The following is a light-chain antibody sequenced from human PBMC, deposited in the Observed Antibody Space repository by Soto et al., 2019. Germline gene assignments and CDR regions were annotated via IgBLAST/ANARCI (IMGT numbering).Light chain of an antibody. Sequence: EIVLTQSPGTLSLSPGERATLSCRATQKISNTYLAWYHHKPGQAPRLLIYGASISATGVPDRFNGSGSGTDFILTINRLEPEDFAVYYCQQYGRSHTFGGGTKVEIK. CDR2: GAS. CDR3: QQYGRSHT. V-gene: IGKV3-20*01. J-gene: IGKJ4*01. CDR1: QKISNTY.